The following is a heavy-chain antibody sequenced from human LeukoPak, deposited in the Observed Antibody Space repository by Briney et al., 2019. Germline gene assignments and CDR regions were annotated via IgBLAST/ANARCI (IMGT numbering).Heavy chain of an antibody. Sequence: GASVNVSCKASGYTFTTYGISWVRLAPGQGLEWMGWISAYNGNTNYAQQFQGRVTMTTDTSMSTAYMELRSLRSDDTAVYYCARDLIAVRPGWFDPWGQESLVTASS. CDR1: GYTFTTYG. J-gene: IGHJ5*02. CDR2: ISAYNGNT. D-gene: IGHD6-6*01. V-gene: IGHV1-18*01. CDR3: ARDLIAVRPGWFDP.